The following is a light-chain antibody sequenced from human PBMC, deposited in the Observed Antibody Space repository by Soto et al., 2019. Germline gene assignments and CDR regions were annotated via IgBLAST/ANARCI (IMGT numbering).Light chain of an antibody. J-gene: IGKJ4*01. CDR1: QSVGSSF. V-gene: IGKV3-20*01. CDR2: AAS. CDR3: QQYGSSPLLT. Sequence: EVVLTQSPGTLSLSPGERATLACRASQSVGSSFLAWYQQKPGQAPRLLMYAASTRATGIPDRFSGSGSGTDFTLSITRLEPEDFAVHYCQQYGSSPLLTFGGGTKVDIK.